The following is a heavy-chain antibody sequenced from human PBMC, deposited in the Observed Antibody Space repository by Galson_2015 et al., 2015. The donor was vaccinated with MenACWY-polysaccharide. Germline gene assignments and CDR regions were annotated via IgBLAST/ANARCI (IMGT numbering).Heavy chain of an antibody. V-gene: IGHV1-8*01. CDR2: MNPNSGNT. CDR3: ASTRAQTHYFEF. J-gene: IGHJ4*02. Sequence: SVKVSCKASGYSFTSKDINWVRQSPGQGLEWMGWMNPNSGNTGYSQRFQGRVTMTRNTSISTAYMELSSLRSDDTAIYYCASTRAQTHYFEFWGQGTLVTVSS. CDR1: GYSFTSKD.